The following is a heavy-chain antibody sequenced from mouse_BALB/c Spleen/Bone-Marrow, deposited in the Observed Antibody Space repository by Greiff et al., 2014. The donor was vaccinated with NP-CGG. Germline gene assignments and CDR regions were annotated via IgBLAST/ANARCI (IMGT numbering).Heavy chain of an antibody. CDR1: GYIFSSYW. D-gene: IGHD1-1*01. Sequence: QVHVKQSGAELMKPGASVTISCKATGYIFSSYWIEWMKQRPGHGLEWIGEILPGSGNTNYNEKFRDKATFTAETSSNIAYMQLSSLTSEDSAVYYCSRRAHYGGSDLDYWGQGTTPTVAS. J-gene: IGHJ2*01. CDR3: SRRAHYGGSDLDY. V-gene: IGHV1-9*01. CDR2: ILPGSGNT.